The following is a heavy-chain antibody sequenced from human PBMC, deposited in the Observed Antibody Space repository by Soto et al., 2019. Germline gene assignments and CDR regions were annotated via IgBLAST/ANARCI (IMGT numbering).Heavy chain of an antibody. CDR3: ARGLVIRPYYYHGMDV. D-gene: IGHD3-9*01. CDR2: ISSIGST. J-gene: IGHJ6*02. CDR1: GGSISSGDYF. V-gene: IGHV4-30-4*01. Sequence: QVQLQESGPGLVKPSQTLSLTCTVSGGSISSGDYFWSWIRQSPGKGLEWIGYISSIGSTYYNPSLMSRVSVSRDTSKNQFSLKLSSVTTTDTAVYYCARGLVIRPYYYHGMDVWGQGTTVTVSS.